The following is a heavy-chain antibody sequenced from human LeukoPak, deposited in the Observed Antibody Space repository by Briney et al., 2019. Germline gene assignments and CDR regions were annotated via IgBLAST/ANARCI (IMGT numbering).Heavy chain of an antibody. CDR3: ATRGKRRDIVVVPAARFDY. V-gene: IGHV3-23*01. J-gene: IGHJ4*02. Sequence: PGGSLRLSCAASGFTFSSYAMSWVRQAPGKGLEWVSAISGSGGSTYYADSVKGRFTTSRDNSKNTLYLQMNSLRAEDTAVYYCATRGKRRDIVVVPAARFDYWGQGTLVTVSS. CDR2: ISGSGGST. D-gene: IGHD2-2*01. CDR1: GFTFSSYA.